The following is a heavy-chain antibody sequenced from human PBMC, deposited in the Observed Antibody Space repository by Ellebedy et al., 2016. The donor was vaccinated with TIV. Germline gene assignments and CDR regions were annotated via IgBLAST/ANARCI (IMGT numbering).Heavy chain of an antibody. V-gene: IGHV3-23*01. CDR1: GFTFSTYA. CDR2: IRGSGAQA. J-gene: IGHJ4*02. Sequence: GESLKISCAASGFTFSTYAMSWVRQAPGQRLEWVSGIRGSGAQAFYADSVKGRFTISRDNSKNTLYLQMNSLRPEDTAMYFCSKEISEVGRPLFDFWGKGTLVSVSS. CDR3: SKEISEVGRPLFDF. D-gene: IGHD2/OR15-2a*01.